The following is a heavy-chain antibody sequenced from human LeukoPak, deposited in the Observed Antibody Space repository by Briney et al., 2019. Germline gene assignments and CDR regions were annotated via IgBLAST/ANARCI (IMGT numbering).Heavy chain of an antibody. CDR1: GFTFSSYW. V-gene: IGHV3-7*01. Sequence: GGSLRLSCAASGFTFSSYWMSWVRQAPGKGLEWVANIKQDGSEKYYVDSLKGRFTISRDNAKNSLYLQMNSLRAEDTAVYYSSRQTRRDGYNYDYWGQGTLVTVSS. CDR2: IKQDGSEK. CDR3: SRQTRRDGYNYDY. D-gene: IGHD5-24*01. J-gene: IGHJ4*02.